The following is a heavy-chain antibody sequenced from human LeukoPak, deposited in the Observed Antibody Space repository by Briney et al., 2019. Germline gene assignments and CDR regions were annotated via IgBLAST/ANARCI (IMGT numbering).Heavy chain of an antibody. Sequence: GGSLRLSCAASGFTLGAMSWLRQAPGKGLEWVSAISGSGGSTYYADSVKGRFTISRDNSKNTLYLQMNSLRAEDTAVYYCAKDTYYYDSSPGGYWGQGTLVTVSS. J-gene: IGHJ4*02. D-gene: IGHD3-22*01. CDR2: ISGSGGST. CDR1: GFTLGAM. V-gene: IGHV3-23*01. CDR3: AKDTYYYDSSPGGY.